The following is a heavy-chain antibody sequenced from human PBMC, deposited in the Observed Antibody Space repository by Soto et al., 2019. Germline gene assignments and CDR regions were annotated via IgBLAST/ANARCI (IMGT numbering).Heavy chain of an antibody. V-gene: IGHV1-2*04. J-gene: IGHJ6*02. Sequence: GASVKVFCKASGYTFTGYYRDWVRQDPGQGLEWMGWINPNSGGTNYAQKFQGWVTMTRDTSISTAYMELSRLRSDDTAVYYCASTPIATVTTDYYYYYGMDVWGQGTTVTVS. CDR2: INPNSGGT. CDR1: GYTFTGYY. CDR3: ASTPIATVTTDYYYYYGMDV. D-gene: IGHD4-4*01.